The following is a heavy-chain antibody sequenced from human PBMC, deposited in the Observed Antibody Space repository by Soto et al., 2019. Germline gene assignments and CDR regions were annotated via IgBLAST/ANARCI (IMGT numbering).Heavy chain of an antibody. CDR1: GFTFSTYP. J-gene: IGHJ6*02. Sequence: EVQLLESGGGLVQPGGSLRLSCAASGFTFSTYPMSWVRQAPGKGLEWVSVISASGGSTFYADSVKGRFTVSRDNSRNTLYLQVISLRVEDTAVYYCAKDLRTSTNYNYGMDVWGQGTTVTVSS. V-gene: IGHV3-23*01. CDR2: ISASGGST. CDR3: AKDLRTSTNYNYGMDV.